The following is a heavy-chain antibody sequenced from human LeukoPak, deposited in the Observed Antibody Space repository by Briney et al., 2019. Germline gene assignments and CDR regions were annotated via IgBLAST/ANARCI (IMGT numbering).Heavy chain of an antibody. V-gene: IGHV3-7*01. D-gene: IGHD2/OR15-2a*01. CDR2: IKEDGSEK. CDR3: ATGGRRYYAD. CDR1: GFMFSSNT. J-gene: IGHJ4*02. Sequence: GGCLRLSCVVSGFMFSSNTMTWVRQGPGKGLEWVGNIKEDGSEKHYVDSVKGRSTISRDNAKNSLYLQMNSLRAEDTAVYYCATGGRRYYADWGQGTLVTVSS.